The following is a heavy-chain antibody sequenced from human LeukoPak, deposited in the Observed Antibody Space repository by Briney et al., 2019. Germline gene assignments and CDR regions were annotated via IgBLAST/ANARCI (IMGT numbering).Heavy chain of an antibody. J-gene: IGHJ4*02. V-gene: IGHV3-15*01. CDR3: TTDLVGATIAGYFDY. CDR2: IKSKTDGGTT. Sequence: GGSLRLSRAASGFTFSNAWMSWVRQAPGKGLEWVGRIKSKTDGGTTDYAAPVKGRFTISRDDSKNTLYLQMNSLKTEDTAVYYCTTDLVGATIAGYFDYWGQGTLVTVSS. CDR1: GFTFSNAW. D-gene: IGHD1-26*01.